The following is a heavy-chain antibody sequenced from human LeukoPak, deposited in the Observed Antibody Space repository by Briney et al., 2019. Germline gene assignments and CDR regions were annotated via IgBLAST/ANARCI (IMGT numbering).Heavy chain of an antibody. CDR3: ARVGRYDFWSGYYPLEN. V-gene: IGHV1-69*13. CDR2: IIPIFRTS. CDR1: GGTFNNFG. Sequence: SVKVSCKASGGTFNNFGISWVRQAPGQGLEWMGGIIPIFRTSNYAQKFQDRVIITADESTNTTYMELSGLTSDDTAVYYCARVGRYDFWSGYYPLENWGQGTPVTVSS. D-gene: IGHD3-3*01. J-gene: IGHJ4*02.